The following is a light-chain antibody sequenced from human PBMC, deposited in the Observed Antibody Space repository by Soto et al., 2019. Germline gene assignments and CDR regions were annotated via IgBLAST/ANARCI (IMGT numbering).Light chain of an antibody. J-gene: IGLJ2*01. V-gene: IGLV2-11*01. CDR2: DVS. CDR3: CSYAGSYTPV. CDR1: SSDVGTYNY. Sequence: QSALTQPRSVSGSPGQSVTISCTGTSSDVGTYNYVSWYQQHPGKAPKLMIYDVSQRPSGVPDRFSGSKSGNTASLTISGVQAEDESDYYCCSYAGSYTPVFGGGTKLTVL.